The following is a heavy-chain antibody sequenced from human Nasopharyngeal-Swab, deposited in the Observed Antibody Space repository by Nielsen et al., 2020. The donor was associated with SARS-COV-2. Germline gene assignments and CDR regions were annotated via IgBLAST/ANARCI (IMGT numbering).Heavy chain of an antibody. CDR2: ITNTGTSR. D-gene: IGHD3-10*01. J-gene: IGHJ4*02. CDR1: EFSFRTYG. V-gene: IGHV3-23*01. CDR3: AKRGSGGHFDY. Sequence: GGSLRLSCAASEFSFRTYGVSWVRQAAGRGLEWVSTITNTGTSRYYADSVRGRFTISRDNSKNTAYLQMNSLRVEDTAIYYCAKRGSGGHFDYWGQGTLVTVSS.